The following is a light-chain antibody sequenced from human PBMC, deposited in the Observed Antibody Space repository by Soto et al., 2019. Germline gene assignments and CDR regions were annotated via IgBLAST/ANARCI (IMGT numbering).Light chain of an antibody. CDR1: SSDVGRFDY. CDR3: SSYTSSTTPEV. J-gene: IGLJ1*01. CDR2: DVS. Sequence: QSALTQPASVSGSPGQSITISCIGTSSDVGRFDYVSWYQQHPGKAPKLVIYDVSNRPSGVSNRFSGSKSGNTASLTIFGLQAEDEADYYCSSYTSSTTPEVFGTGTKVTVL. V-gene: IGLV2-14*03.